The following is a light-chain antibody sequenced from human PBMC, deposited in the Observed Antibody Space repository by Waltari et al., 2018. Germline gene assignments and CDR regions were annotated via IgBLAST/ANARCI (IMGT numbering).Light chain of an antibody. CDR2: GNN. Sequence: QSVLTQAPSVSGAPGPRVTISCTGSSSNNGAGYDVHWYQQLPGTAPKLLIYGNNNRPSGVPDRFSGSKSGTSASLAITGLQAEDEADYYCQSYDSSLSSYVFGTGTKVTVL. V-gene: IGLV1-40*01. J-gene: IGLJ1*01. CDR3: QSYDSSLSSYV. CDR1: SSNNGAGYD.